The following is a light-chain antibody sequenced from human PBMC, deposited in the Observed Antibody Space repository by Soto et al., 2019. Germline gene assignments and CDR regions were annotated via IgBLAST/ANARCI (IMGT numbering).Light chain of an antibody. CDR2: GAS. Sequence: EIVMTQSPATVSVSPGERATVSCRARQSVSSNLAWYQQKPGQAPRLLIYGASTRAIGIPARFSGSGSGTEFTRTLIGLQSEDFAIYYCQQYDERPPYTFGQGTKLEIK. V-gene: IGKV3-15*01. CDR1: QSVSSN. J-gene: IGKJ2*01. CDR3: QQYDERPPYT.